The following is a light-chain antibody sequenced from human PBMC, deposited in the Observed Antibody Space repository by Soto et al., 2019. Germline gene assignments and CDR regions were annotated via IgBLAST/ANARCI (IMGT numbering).Light chain of an antibody. CDR1: QSLRSS. J-gene: IGKJ1*01. V-gene: IGKV3-15*01. Sequence: VMTQSPATLSVSPVERATLSCMASQSLRSSLAWYQQKPGQAPRLLIYGASTRATGIPARFSGSGSGTEFTLTISSLQSEDFAVYFCQQYNIWPQTFGQGTKVDIK. CDR2: GAS. CDR3: QQYNIWPQT.